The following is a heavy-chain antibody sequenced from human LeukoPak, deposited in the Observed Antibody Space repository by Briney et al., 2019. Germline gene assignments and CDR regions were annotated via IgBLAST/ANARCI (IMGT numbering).Heavy chain of an antibody. V-gene: IGHV1-69*13. CDR3: ARGILTGYYIIDWFDP. D-gene: IGHD3-9*01. CDR1: GYTFISYA. J-gene: IGHJ5*02. CDR2: IIPIFGTA. Sequence: SVKVSCKVSGYTFISYAISWVRQAPGQGLEWMGGIIPIFGTANYAQKFQGRVTITADESTSTAYMELSSLRSEDTAVYYCARGILTGYYIIDWFDPWGQGTLVTVSS.